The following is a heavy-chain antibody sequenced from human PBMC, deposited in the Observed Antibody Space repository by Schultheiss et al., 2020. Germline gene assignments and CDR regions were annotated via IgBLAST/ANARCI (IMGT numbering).Heavy chain of an antibody. CDR3: ARDRTTDYYYYYGMDV. CDR1: GFTFSSYG. Sequence: GESLKISCAASGFTFSSYGMHWVRQAPGKGLEWVAVISYDGSNKYYADSVKGRFTISRDNAKNSLYLQMNSLRAEDTAVYYCARDRTTDYYYYYGMDVWGQGTTVTGSS. J-gene: IGHJ6*02. D-gene: IGHD1-7*01. CDR2: ISYDGSNK. V-gene: IGHV3-30*03.